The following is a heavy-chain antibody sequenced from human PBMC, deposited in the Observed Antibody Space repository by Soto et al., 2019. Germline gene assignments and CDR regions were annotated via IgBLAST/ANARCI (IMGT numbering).Heavy chain of an antibody. J-gene: IGHJ6*03. Sequence: SETLSLTCAVSGGSISSYYWSWVRQPPGRGLEWIAYIYSSGSTNYNPSLKSRVTISVDTPKNQFSLKLSSVTAADTAVYYCARLRIVVVPAAKTYYYYMDVWGKGTTVTVSS. V-gene: IGHV4-59*12. CDR3: ARLRIVVVPAAKTYYYYMDV. CDR2: IYSSGST. D-gene: IGHD2-2*01. CDR1: GGSISSYY.